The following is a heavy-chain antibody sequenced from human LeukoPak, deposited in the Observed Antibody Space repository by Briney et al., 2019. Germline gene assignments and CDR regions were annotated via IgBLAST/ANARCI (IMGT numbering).Heavy chain of an antibody. CDR1: SGPISSSSYY. D-gene: IGHD3-3*01. V-gene: IGHV4-39*01. J-gene: IGHJ4*02. CDR3: ARCGYYDFWSGYNPATFDY. CDR2: IYYSGST. Sequence: SETLSLTCTVSSGPISSSSYYWGWIRQPPGKGLEWIGSIYYSGSTYYKPSLKSRVTISVDTSKDQFSLKLTSVTAADTAVYYCARCGYYDFWSGYNPATFDYWGQGTLVTVSS.